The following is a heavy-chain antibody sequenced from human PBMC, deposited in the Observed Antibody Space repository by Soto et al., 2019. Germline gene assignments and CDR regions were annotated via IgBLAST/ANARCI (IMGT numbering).Heavy chain of an antibody. D-gene: IGHD3-22*01. J-gene: IGHJ3*02. Sequence: GGSLRLSCAASGFTFSTNWMHWVRQAPGKGLEWVGRIKSKTDGGRTDYAAPVKGRFTISRDDSKNTLFLQMNSLKTEDTAVYYCTSVPGYDDSSPDAFDIWGQGTMVTVSS. CDR2: IKSKTDGGRT. CDR1: GFTFSTNW. V-gene: IGHV3-15*01. CDR3: TSVPGYDDSSPDAFDI.